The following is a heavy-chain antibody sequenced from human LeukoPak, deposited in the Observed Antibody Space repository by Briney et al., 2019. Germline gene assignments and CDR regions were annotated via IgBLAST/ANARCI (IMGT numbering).Heavy chain of an antibody. CDR2: ISGSGGST. V-gene: IGHV3-23*01. Sequence: VSAISGSGGSTYYADSVKGRFTISRDNSKNTLYLQMNSLRAEDTAVYYCAKDASYYYDSSGLDYWGQGTLVTVSS. D-gene: IGHD3-22*01. CDR3: AKDASYYYDSSGLDY. J-gene: IGHJ4*02.